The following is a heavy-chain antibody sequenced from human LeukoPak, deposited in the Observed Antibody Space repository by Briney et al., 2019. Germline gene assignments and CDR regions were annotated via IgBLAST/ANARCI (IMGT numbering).Heavy chain of an antibody. CDR1: GFTFSSYA. V-gene: IGHV3-23*01. CDR3: TLRITMIVVVLDV. CDR2: ISGSGGST. D-gene: IGHD3-22*01. Sequence: HTGGSLRLSCAASGFTFSSYAMSWVRQAPGKGLEWVSAISGSGGSTYYADSVKGRFTISRDNSKNTLYLQMNSLRAEDMAVYYCTLRITMIVVVLDVWGQGTTVTVSS. J-gene: IGHJ6*02.